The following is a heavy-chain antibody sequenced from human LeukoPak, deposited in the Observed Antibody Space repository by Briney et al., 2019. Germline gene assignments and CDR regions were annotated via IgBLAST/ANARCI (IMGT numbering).Heavy chain of an antibody. CDR3: ARRVRGRFDYYYYMDV. CDR1: GGSFSGYY. J-gene: IGHJ6*03. CDR2: INHSGST. D-gene: IGHD3-10*01. Sequence: SETLSLTCAVYGGSFSGYYWSWIRQPPGKGLEWIGEINHSGSTNYNPSLKSRVTISVDTSKNQFSLKLSSVTAADTAVYYCARRVRGRFDYYYYMDVWGKGTTVTISS. V-gene: IGHV4-34*01.